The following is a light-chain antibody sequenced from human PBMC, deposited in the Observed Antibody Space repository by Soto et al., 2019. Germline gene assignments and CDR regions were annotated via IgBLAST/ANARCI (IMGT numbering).Light chain of an antibody. Sequence: EIVLTQSPATLSLSPGERATLSCRASQSVSSYLAWYQQKPGQAPRLLIYDASNRATGIPARFSGSGSGTDFTHTISSLEPEYFAVYYCQQRSNWPPGRTFGQGTKGEIK. J-gene: IGKJ1*01. CDR1: QSVSSY. CDR2: DAS. CDR3: QQRSNWPPGRT. V-gene: IGKV3-11*01.